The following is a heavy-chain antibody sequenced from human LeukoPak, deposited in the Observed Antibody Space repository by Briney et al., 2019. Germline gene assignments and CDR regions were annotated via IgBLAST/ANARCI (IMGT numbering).Heavy chain of an antibody. D-gene: IGHD3-22*01. V-gene: IGHV5-51*01. J-gene: IGHJ1*01. CDR1: GYSFTSYW. Sequence: GESLKISCKGSGYSFTSYWIGWVRQMPGKGLEWMGIIYPGDSDTRYSPSFQGQVTISGDKSISTAYLQWSSLKASDTAMYYCARPPRSDYYDSSGYSLYFQHWGQGTLVTVSS. CDR3: ARPPRSDYYDSSGYSLYFQH. CDR2: IYPGDSDT.